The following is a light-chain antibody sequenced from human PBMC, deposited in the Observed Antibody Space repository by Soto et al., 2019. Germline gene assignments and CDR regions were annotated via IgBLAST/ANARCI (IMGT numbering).Light chain of an antibody. J-gene: IGKJ3*01. Sequence: IQMTQSPPSLSASVGDRVTITCRASQSISNILNWYQQKPVKAPKLLIYAASSLQSGVPSRFSGSGSGTDFTLTISSLEPEDFAVYYCQQRSNWPFGPGTKVDIK. V-gene: IGKV1-39*01. CDR1: QSISNI. CDR3: QQRSNWP. CDR2: AAS.